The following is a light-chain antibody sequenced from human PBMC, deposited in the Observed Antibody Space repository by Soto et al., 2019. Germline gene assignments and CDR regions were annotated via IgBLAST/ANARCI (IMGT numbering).Light chain of an antibody. CDR2: GAS. CDR3: QQYKNFWT. J-gene: IGKJ1*01. CDR1: QSVNSN. V-gene: IGKV3-15*01. Sequence: EIVMTQSPATLSVSPGERATLSCRASQSVNSNLAWYQQKPGQAPRLVIYGASTRATGIPARFRGSGSGTEFPLTISSLKSEDFAVYYCQQYKNFWTFGQGTKVEIK.